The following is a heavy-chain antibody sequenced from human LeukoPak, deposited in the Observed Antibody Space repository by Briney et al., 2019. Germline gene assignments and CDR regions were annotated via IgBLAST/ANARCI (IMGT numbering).Heavy chain of an antibody. D-gene: IGHD3-22*01. V-gene: IGHV3-30*04. CDR2: ISYDGSNK. Sequence: PGGSLRLSCAASGFTFSSYAMHWVRQAPGKGLEWVAVISYDGSNKYYADSVKGRFTISRDNSKNTLYLQMNSLRAEDTAVYYCAKDVARYYYDNDFDYWGQGTLVTVSS. CDR1: GFTFSSYA. CDR3: AKDVARYYYDNDFDY. J-gene: IGHJ4*02.